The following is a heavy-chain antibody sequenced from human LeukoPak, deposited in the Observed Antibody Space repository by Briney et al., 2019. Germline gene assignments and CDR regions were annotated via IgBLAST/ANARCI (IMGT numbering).Heavy chain of an antibody. V-gene: IGHV1-69*13. Sequence: ASVKVSCKASGYTFTSHGISWVRQAPGQGLEWMGGIIPIFGTANYAQKFQGRVTITADESTSTAYMELSSLRSEDTAVYYCARDPTNYYDSSGYYSNWGQGTLVTVSS. D-gene: IGHD3-22*01. J-gene: IGHJ4*02. CDR3: ARDPTNYYDSSGYYSN. CDR2: IIPIFGTA. CDR1: GYTFTSHG.